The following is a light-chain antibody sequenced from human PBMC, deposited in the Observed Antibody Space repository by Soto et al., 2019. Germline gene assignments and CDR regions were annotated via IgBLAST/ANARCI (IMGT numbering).Light chain of an antibody. J-gene: IGKJ5*01. V-gene: IGKV1-5*03. CDR2: KAS. CDR1: QSMSSW. Sequence: DIQMTQSPSTLSASVGDRVTITCRASQSMSSWLAWHQQKPGKAPKVLIYKASSLESGVPSRFSGSGSGTEFTLTISSLQPDDFATYYCQQYNSYPITFGQGTRLEIK. CDR3: QQYNSYPIT.